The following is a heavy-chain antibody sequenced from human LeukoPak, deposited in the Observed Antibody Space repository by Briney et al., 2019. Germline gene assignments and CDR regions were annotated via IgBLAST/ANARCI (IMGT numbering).Heavy chain of an antibody. V-gene: IGHV1-18*01. D-gene: IGHD4-17*01. Sequence: ASVTLSFTASGYTFTIYGISWVRHPPGQGLEWMGWVSAYNGNTNYAQKLQGRVTMTTDTSTTKAYMELRSLRSDDTAVYYCARDQVYGDPIYFDYWGQGTLVTVSS. CDR2: VSAYNGNT. CDR1: GYTFTIYG. J-gene: IGHJ4*02. CDR3: ARDQVYGDPIYFDY.